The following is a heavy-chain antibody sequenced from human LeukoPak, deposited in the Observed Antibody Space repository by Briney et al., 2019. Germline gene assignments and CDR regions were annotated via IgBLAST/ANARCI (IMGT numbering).Heavy chain of an antibody. V-gene: IGHV4-34*01. CDR1: GGSFSGYY. CDR2: INHSGST. CDR3: ASVDTAMDDDAFDI. Sequence: SETLSLTCAVYGGSFSGYYWSWIRQPPGKGLEWIGEINHSGSTNYNPSLKSRVTISVDTSKNQFSLKLSSVTAADTAVYYCASVDTAMDDDAFDIWGQGTMVTVSS. J-gene: IGHJ3*02. D-gene: IGHD5-18*01.